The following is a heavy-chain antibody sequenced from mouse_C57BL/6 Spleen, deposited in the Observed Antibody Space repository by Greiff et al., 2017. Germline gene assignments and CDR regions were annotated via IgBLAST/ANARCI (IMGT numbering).Heavy chain of an antibody. CDR3: ARDGAGPVAY. V-gene: IGHV5-4*01. CDR2: ISAGGSYT. CDR1: GFTFSSYA. D-gene: IGHD3-2*02. J-gene: IGHJ3*01. Sequence: EVQVVESGGGLVKPGGSLKLSCAASGFTFSSYAMSWVRQTPEKRLEWVATISAGGSYTYYPENVKGRFTISRDNAKNNLYLQMSQLKSEDTAMYYCARDGAGPVAYWGQGTLVTVSA.